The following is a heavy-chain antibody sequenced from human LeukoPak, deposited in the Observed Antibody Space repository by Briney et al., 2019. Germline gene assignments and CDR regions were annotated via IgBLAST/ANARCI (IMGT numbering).Heavy chain of an antibody. J-gene: IGHJ4*02. CDR2: ISYDGSNK. Sequence: PGRSLRLSCAASGFTFSSYGMHWVRQAPGKGLEWVAVISYDGSNKYYADSVKGRFTISRDNSKNSLYLQMDSLRVEDTAVYFCAKAKEFDYGSGSGHYYPYFFDLWGQGTLVTASS. V-gene: IGHV3-30*18. CDR1: GFTFSSYG. CDR3: AKAKEFDYGSGSGHYYPYFFDL. D-gene: IGHD3-10*01.